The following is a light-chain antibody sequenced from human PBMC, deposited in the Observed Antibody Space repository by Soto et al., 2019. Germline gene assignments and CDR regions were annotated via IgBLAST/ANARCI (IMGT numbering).Light chain of an antibody. CDR3: QQSYTAPLT. J-gene: IGKJ4*01. V-gene: IGKV1-39*01. CDR1: QTVSNF. CDR2: AAS. Sequence: DIQMNQSPSSLSASIGDRVTITCRASQTVSNFLNWYQQTPGKAPKVLVSAASTLQSGVPSRFSGSGSGTDFTLTISSLQPEDGATYYCQQSYTAPLTFGGGTKVEIK.